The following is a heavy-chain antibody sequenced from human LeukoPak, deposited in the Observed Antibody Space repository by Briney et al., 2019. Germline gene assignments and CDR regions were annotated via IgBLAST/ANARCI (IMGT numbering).Heavy chain of an antibody. V-gene: IGHV4-61*01. CDR2: IYYSGST. CDR1: GGSVSSGPYY. J-gene: IGHJ4*02. D-gene: IGHD6-25*01. Sequence: ESGPTLVNPSETLSPTCTVSGGSVSSGPYYWSWIRQPPGRGLEWIGYIYYSGSTNYSPSLKRRVTISLDTSKNQFSLKLSSVTTADTAVYYCARDLGGHVDYWGQGTLVTVSS. CDR3: ARDLGGHVDY.